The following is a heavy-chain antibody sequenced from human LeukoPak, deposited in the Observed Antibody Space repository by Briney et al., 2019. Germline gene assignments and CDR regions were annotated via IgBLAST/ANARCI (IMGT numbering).Heavy chain of an antibody. CDR1: GYTFTTYG. D-gene: IGHD3-22*01. V-gene: IGHV1-18*01. CDR2: ISAYSGNT. J-gene: IGHJ5*02. CDR3: ARGARNYYDSSSVDP. Sequence: ASVEVSCKASGYTFTTYGISWVRQAPGQGLEWMGWISAYSGNTKYAQKFQGRVIMTTDTSTSTAYMELRSLRSDDTAVYYCARGARNYYDSSSVDPWGQGTLVTVSS.